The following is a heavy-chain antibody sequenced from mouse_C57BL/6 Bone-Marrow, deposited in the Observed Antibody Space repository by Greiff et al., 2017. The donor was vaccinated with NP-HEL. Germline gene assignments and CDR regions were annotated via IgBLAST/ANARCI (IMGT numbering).Heavy chain of an antibody. CDR2: FHPYNDDT. J-gene: IGHJ2*01. CDR3: ARGGNYWYYFDY. V-gene: IGHV1-47*01. Sequence: QVQLQQSGAELVKPGASVKMSCKASGYTFTTYPIEWVKQNHGKSLEWIGNFHPYNDDTEYNEKFKNKATLTVEKSSSTVYLGLSRLTSDDSSVYYCARGGNYWYYFDYWGQGTTLTVSS. CDR1: GYTFTTYP. D-gene: IGHD2-1*01.